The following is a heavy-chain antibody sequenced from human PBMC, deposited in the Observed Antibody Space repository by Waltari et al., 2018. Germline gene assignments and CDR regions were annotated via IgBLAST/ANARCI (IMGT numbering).Heavy chain of an antibody. V-gene: IGHV4-4*07. D-gene: IGHD3-16*01. CDR1: GGSISTYY. CDR3: AREVGGSRWFDP. J-gene: IGHJ5*02. CDR2: TNPGGNT. Sequence: QVQLQESGPGLVKTSETLSLTCTVSGGSISTYYWTWIRQPAGKGLEWIGRTNPGGNTNHNPSLKSRVTMSVDTSKNQFSLTLSSVTAADTAVYYCAREVGGSRWFDPWGQGTLVTVSS.